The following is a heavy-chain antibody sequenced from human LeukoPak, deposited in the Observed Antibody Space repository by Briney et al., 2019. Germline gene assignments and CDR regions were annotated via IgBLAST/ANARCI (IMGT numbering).Heavy chain of an antibody. V-gene: IGHV4-39*01. J-gene: IGHJ5*02. CDR2: IYYSGIT. Sequence: SETRSLTCTVSGGSISSSTYFWGWIRQSPGKGLEWIGTIYYSGITYCNPSLKSRVTISVETSKNQFSLKVSSVTAADTGVYYCARTSNRYLAAAGFWFDPWGQGTLVTVSS. CDR3: ARTSNRYLAAAGFWFDP. CDR1: GGSISSSTYF. D-gene: IGHD6-13*01.